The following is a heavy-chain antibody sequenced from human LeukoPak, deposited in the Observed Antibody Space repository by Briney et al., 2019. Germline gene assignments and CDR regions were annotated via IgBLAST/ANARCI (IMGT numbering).Heavy chain of an antibody. D-gene: IGHD3-22*01. CDR1: GGSTRSGDSY. CDR3: ARYRFGGSGYNSHFFGY. J-gene: IGHJ4*02. CDR2: KHYSGST. V-gene: IGHV4-31*03. Sequence: SETLSLTCTVSGGSTRSGDSYWSWIRQHPGKDLEWIGYKHYSGSTYYNPSLKSRITISADTSKNQFSLELSSVTAADTAVYFCARYRFGGSGYNSHFFGYWGQGTLVTVSS.